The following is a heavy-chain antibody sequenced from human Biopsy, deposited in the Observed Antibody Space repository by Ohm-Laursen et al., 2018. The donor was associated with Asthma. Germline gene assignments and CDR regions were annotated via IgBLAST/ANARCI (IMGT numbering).Heavy chain of an antibody. Sequence: TLSLTCTVSGGSINNFYWSWIRQPPGKGLESIGHIYYSGSTNYNPSLKSRVTISIDASKNQFSLKLTSVTAADTAVYYCARGVDRVTGLLDHFDSWGQGTLVTVSS. D-gene: IGHD2-21*02. CDR3: ARGVDRVTGLLDHFDS. J-gene: IGHJ4*02. V-gene: IGHV4-59*01. CDR1: GGSINNFY. CDR2: IYYSGST.